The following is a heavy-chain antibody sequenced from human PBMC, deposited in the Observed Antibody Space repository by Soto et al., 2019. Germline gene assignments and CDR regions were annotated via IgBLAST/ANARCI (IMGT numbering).Heavy chain of an antibody. CDR2: ISYDGSNK. CDR1: GFTFSSYG. Sequence: QVQLVESGGGVVQPGRSLRLSCGASGFTFSSYGMHWVRQAPGKGLEWVAVISYDGSNKYYADSVKGRFTISRDNSKNTLYLQMNSLRAEDTAVYYCAKLAPDYASWGQGTLVTVSS. CDR3: AKLAPDYAS. D-gene: IGHD2-2*01. J-gene: IGHJ5*02. V-gene: IGHV3-30*18.